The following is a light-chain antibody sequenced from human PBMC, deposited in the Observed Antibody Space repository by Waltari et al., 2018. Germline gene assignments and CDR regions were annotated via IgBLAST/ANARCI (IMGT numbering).Light chain of an antibody. CDR1: SSDVVGYNY. J-gene: IGLJ3*02. V-gene: IGLV2-14*01. CDR3: SSFTSRSTWV. Sequence: QSALTQPASVSGSPGQSITIPCTGTSSDVVGYNYVSWYQQHPGKAPKLMIYDVSNRPSGVSNRFSGSKSGNTASLTISGLHAEDESDYYCSSFTSRSTWVFGGGTKLPVL. CDR2: DVS.